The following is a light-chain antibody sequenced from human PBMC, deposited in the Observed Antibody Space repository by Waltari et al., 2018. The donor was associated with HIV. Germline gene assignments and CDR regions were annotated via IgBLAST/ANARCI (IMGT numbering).Light chain of an antibody. CDR3: HMWDTTRVL. Sequence: SYVLTQPPSVSVAPGKTASITCAGTNLQSNSVHWYLQKAGQAPVLVIFDDSDRRSGIPERFSGSKSGNTATRTISRVEAGDEADYYCHMWDTTRVLFGGGTKLTVL. CDR1: NLQSNS. J-gene: IGLJ2*01. V-gene: IGLV3-21*04. CDR2: DDS.